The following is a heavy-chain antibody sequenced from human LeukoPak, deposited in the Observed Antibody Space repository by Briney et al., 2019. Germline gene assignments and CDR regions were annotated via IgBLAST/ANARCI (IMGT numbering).Heavy chain of an antibody. J-gene: IGHJ5*02. D-gene: IGHD3-16*01. Sequence: PGGSLRLSCAASRFTFSSYTMHWVRQAPGKGLEWVAVISFDGSNKYYADSVKGRFTISRDNSKNTLYLQMNSLRAEDTAVYYCAREELGSSLGFDPWGQGTLVTVSS. CDR1: RFTFSSYT. CDR2: ISFDGSNK. V-gene: IGHV3-30-3*01. CDR3: AREELGSSLGFDP.